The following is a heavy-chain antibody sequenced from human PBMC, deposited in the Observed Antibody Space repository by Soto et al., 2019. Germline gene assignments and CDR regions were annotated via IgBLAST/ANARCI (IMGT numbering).Heavy chain of an antibody. D-gene: IGHD1-26*01. V-gene: IGHV1-2*04. J-gene: IGHJ3*02. CDR2: INPNSGGT. Sequence: ASVKVSCKASGYTFTGYYMHWVRQAPGQGLEWIGWINPNSGGTNYAQNIKSWVTMTRDTSISTAYLELSRLSSDDTAVYYCARQGAYDAFDIWGQGTMVTVSS. CDR3: ARQGAYDAFDI. CDR1: GYTFTGYY.